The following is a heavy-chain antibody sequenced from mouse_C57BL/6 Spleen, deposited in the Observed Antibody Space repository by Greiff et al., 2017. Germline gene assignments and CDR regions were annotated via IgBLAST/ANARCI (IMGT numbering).Heavy chain of an antibody. V-gene: IGHV1-81*01. CDR3: ARDYGSSYVPWYFDV. J-gene: IGHJ1*03. CDR1: GYTFTSYG. CDR2: IYPRSGNT. Sequence: VQLQESGAELARPGASVKLSCKASGYTFTSYGISWVKQRTGQGLEWIGEIYPRSGNTYYNEKFKGKATLTADKSSSTAYMELRSLTSEDSAVYFCARDYGSSYVPWYFDVWGTGTTVTVSS. D-gene: IGHD1-1*01.